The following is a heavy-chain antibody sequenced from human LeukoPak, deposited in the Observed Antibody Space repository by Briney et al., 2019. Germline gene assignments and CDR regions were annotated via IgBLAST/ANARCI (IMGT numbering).Heavy chain of an antibody. CDR3: ARNGFVWSSGIDYGWFDY. J-gene: IGHJ4*02. D-gene: IGHD3-10*01. Sequence: GGSLRLSCAASGFTFSSYEMNWVRQAPGKGLEWVANIKQDGSEKQYVDSVKGRFTMSRDNAKNSLYLQLNSLRAEDTAVYYCARNGFVWSSGIDYGWFDYWGQGTLVTVSS. CDR2: IKQDGSEK. V-gene: IGHV3-7*05. CDR1: GFTFSSYE.